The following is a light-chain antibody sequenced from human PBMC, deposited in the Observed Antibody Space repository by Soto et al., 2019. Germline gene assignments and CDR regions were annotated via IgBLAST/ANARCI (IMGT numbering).Light chain of an antibody. CDR1: ESTTSS. V-gene: IGKV3-11*01. J-gene: IGKJ5*01. CDR2: DTS. CDR3: QQYNSYPIT. Sequence: GLTQSPATLSLFPGERATLSCRASESTTSSLAWYQQKPGQAPRVLIYDTSTRATGIPARFSGSGSGTEFTLTISSLQPDDFATYYCQQYNSYPITFGQGTRLEIK.